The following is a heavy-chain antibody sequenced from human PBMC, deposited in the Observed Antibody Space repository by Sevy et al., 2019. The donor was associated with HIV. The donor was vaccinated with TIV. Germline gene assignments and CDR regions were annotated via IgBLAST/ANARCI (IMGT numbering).Heavy chain of an antibody. J-gene: IGHJ6*02. V-gene: IGHV3-7*01. CDR2: IKQDGSEK. CDR3: ARNYYGMDV. CDR1: GFTFSSYW. Sequence: GGYLSLSCAASGFTFSSYWMSWVRQAPGKGLEWVGNIKQDGSEKYYVDSVKGRFTISRDNAKNSLYLQMNSLRAEDTAVYYCARNYYGMDVWGQGTTVTVSS.